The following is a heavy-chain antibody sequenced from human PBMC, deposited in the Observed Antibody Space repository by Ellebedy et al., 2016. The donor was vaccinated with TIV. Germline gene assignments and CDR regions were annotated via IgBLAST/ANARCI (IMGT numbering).Heavy chain of an antibody. CDR1: GFIFSSYA. CDR2: IKQDGSEK. J-gene: IGHJ4*02. Sequence: GGSLRLXCAASGFIFSSYAMHWVRQAPGKGLEWVANIKQDGSEKKYVDSVKGRFTISRDNAKNSLYLQMNSLRAEDTAVYYCARTTMLRGVIISPIILFDYWGQGTLVTVSS. CDR3: ARTTMLRGVIISPIILFDY. V-gene: IGHV3-7*01. D-gene: IGHD3-10*01.